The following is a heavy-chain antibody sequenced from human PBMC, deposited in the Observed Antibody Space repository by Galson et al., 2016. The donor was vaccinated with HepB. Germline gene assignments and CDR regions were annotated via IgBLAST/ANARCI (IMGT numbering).Heavy chain of an antibody. D-gene: IGHD3-10*01. CDR1: KFTFSSYA. Sequence: SLRLSCAASKFTFSSYAMNWVRQAPGNGLEWVSYISSSSDTRFYADSVKGRFTISRDNAKNSLYLQMNNLRAEDTAVYYCVRDEGSLGTPWGQGTLVTVSS. J-gene: IGHJ5*02. V-gene: IGHV3-48*03. CDR3: VRDEGSLGTP. CDR2: ISSSSDTR.